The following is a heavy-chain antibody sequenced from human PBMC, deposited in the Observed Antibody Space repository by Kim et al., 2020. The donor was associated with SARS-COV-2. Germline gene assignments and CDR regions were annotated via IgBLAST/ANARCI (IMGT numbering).Heavy chain of an antibody. D-gene: IGHD1-26*01. J-gene: IGHJ4*02. CDR1: GYTFTGYY. Sequence: ASVKVSCKASGYTFTGYYMHWVRQAPGQGLEWMGRINPNSGGTNYAQKFQGRVTMTRDTSISTAYMELSRLRSDDTAVYYCARDSGGSYSTYYFDYWGQGTLVTVSS. CDR2: INPNSGGT. CDR3: ARDSGGSYSTYYFDY. V-gene: IGHV1-2*06.